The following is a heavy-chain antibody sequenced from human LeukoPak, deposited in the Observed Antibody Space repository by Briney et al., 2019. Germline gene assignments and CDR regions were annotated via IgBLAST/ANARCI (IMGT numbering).Heavy chain of an antibody. CDR2: IKSKTDGGTT. CDR1: GFTFSNAW. V-gene: IGHV3-15*01. J-gene: IGHJ4*02. CDR3: TTGIFGVVMPLDY. D-gene: IGHD3-3*01. Sequence: GGSLRLSCAASGFTFSNAWMSWVRQAPGKGLEWVGRIKSKTDGGTTDYAAPVKGRFTISRDDSKNTLYLQMNSLKTEDTAVYYCTTGIFGVVMPLDYWGQGTLVTVSS.